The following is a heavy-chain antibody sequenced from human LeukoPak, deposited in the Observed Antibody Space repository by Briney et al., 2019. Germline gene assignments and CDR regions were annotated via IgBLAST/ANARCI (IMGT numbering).Heavy chain of an antibody. D-gene: IGHD3-10*01. Sequence: GRSLRPSCAASGFTFDDYAMHWVRQAPGKGLEWVSGISWNSGSIGYADSVKGRFTISRDNAKNSLYLQMNSLRAEDTALYYCAKELYYYGSGSYYKGFDYWGQGTLVTVSS. J-gene: IGHJ4*02. V-gene: IGHV3-9*01. CDR1: GFTFDDYA. CDR2: ISWNSGSI. CDR3: AKELYYYGSGSYYKGFDY.